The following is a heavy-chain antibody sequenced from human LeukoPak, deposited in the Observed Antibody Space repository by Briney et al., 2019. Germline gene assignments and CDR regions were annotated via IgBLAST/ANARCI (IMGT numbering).Heavy chain of an antibody. CDR3: AREDDSWGPNNLDL. CDR1: AFTFSDHS. CDR2: IDTRSSVI. Sequence: GGSLRLSCAASAFTFSDHSMSWVRRAPGKGLEWISYIDTRSSVIYYGYSVMGRFTISRDNAENSLYLQMNSRRDEDTAMYYCAREDDSWGPNNLDLWGQGTMVTVSS. J-gene: IGHJ3*01. D-gene: IGHD7-27*01. V-gene: IGHV3-48*02.